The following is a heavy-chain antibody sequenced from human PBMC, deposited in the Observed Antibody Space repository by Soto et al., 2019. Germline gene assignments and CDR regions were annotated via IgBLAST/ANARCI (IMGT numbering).Heavy chain of an antibody. V-gene: IGHV4-4*02. D-gene: IGHD3-22*01. J-gene: IGHJ4*02. CDR2: TYHSGST. CDR1: GVSISSSNW. CDR3: ARVPRYYYDSTGYFDY. Sequence: PSETLSLTCAVSGVSISSSNWWSWVRQPPGKGLEWIGETYHSGSTNYSPFLKSRVTISVDKSKNQFSLKLSSVTAADTAVYYCARVPRYYYDSTGYFDYWGQGTLVTVSS.